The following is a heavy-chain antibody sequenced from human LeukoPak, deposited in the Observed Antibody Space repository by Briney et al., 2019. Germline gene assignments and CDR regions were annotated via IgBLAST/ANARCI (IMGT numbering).Heavy chain of an antibody. CDR1: GDTFTNYE. CDR2: VSPYSGNT. D-gene: IGHD2-2*01. CDR3: ARGYCSSTSCPPFDY. V-gene: IGHV1-8*01. J-gene: IGHJ4*02. Sequence: ASVKVSCKASGDTFTNYEINWVRQATGQGLEWMGWVSPYSGNTGYAQKFQGRVTMTRNTSISTAYMELSGLRSEDTAVYYCARGYCSSTSCPPFDYWGQGTLVTVSS.